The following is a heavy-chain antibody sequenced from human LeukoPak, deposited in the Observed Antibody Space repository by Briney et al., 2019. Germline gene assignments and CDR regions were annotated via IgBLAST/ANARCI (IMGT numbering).Heavy chain of an antibody. CDR3: ARDIAAGTNWFDP. Sequence: SETLSLTCAVSGGSISSSSYYWGWIRQPPGKGLEWIGSIYYSGSTYYNPSLKSRVTISVDTSKNQFSLKLSSVTAADTAVYYCARDIAAGTNWFDPWGQGTLVTVSS. CDR2: IYYSGST. J-gene: IGHJ5*02. D-gene: IGHD6-13*01. CDR1: GGSISSSSYY. V-gene: IGHV4-39*07.